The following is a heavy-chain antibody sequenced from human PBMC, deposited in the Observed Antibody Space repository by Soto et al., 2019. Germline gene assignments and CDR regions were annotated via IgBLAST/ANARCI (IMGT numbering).Heavy chain of an antibody. CDR1: GGSIGSSSYY. J-gene: IGHJ4*02. CDR2: TYYSGST. V-gene: IGHV4-39*01. Sequence: SETLSLTCTVSGGSIGSSSYYWGWIRQPPGKGLEWIGSTYYSGSTYYNPSLKSRVTIFVDSSTYQFSLTLSSVPVADTAVYYCTRPRYDLLTGQKHGPCDSWGQGTLVTVSS. D-gene: IGHD3-9*01. CDR3: TRPRYDLLTGQKHGPCDS.